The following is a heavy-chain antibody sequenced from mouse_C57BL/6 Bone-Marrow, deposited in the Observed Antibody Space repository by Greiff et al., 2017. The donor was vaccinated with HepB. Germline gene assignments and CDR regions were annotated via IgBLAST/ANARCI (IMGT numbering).Heavy chain of an antibody. CDR3: ASSDYDGYSAWFAY. CDR2: INPNYGTT. CDR1: GYSFTDYN. V-gene: IGHV1-39*01. Sequence: VQLKQSGPELVKPGASVKISCKASGYSFTDYNMNWVKQSNGKSLEWIGVINPNYGTTSYNQKFKGKATLTVDQSSSTAYMQLNSLTSESSAVYYCASSDYDGYSAWFAYWGQGTLVTVSA. J-gene: IGHJ3*01. D-gene: IGHD2-3*01.